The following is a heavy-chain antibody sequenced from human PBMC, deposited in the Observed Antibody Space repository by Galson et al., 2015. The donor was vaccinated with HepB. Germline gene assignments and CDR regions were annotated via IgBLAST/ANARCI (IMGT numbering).Heavy chain of an antibody. CDR2: IRSKAYGGTT. V-gene: IGHV3-49*03. CDR1: GFTLGVDA. Sequence: SLRLSCAASGFTLGVDAMSWFRQAPGKGLEWVGFIRSKAYGGTTEYAASVKCRFTISRDDSKSIAYLQMNSLKTEDTAVCYCTGGEWELLFDYWGQGTLVTVSS. D-gene: IGHD1-26*01. J-gene: IGHJ4*02. CDR3: TGGEWELLFDY.